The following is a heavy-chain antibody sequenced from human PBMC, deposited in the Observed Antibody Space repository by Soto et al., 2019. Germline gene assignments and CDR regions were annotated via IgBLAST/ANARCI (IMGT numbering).Heavy chain of an antibody. CDR2: ISAHSGNT. D-gene: IGHD1-1*01. CDR1: GYAFTTYG. Sequence: QVHLVQSGAEVKKPGASVKVSCKGSGYAFTTYGITWVRQAPGQGLEWMGWISAHSGNTNYAQKLQGRVTVTRDTSTSTAYMELRCLRSAATAVYYCARGRYGDYWGQGALVTVSS. J-gene: IGHJ4*02. CDR3: ARGRYGDY. V-gene: IGHV1-18*01.